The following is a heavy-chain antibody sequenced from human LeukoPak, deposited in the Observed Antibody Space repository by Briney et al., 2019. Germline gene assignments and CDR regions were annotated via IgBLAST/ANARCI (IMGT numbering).Heavy chain of an antibody. V-gene: IGHV3-66*01. Sequence: GGSLRLSCAASGFTVSSNYMSWVRQAPGKGLEWVSVIYSGGNTYYADSVKGRFTISRDNSKNTLYLQMNSLRAEDTAVYYCAKAMGYYYDSSGYHDYWGQGTLVTVSS. CDR2: IYSGGNT. CDR3: AKAMGYYYDSSGYHDY. J-gene: IGHJ4*02. D-gene: IGHD3-22*01. CDR1: GFTVSSNY.